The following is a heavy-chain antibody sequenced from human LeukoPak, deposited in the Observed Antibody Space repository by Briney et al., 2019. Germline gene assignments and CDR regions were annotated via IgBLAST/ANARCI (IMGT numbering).Heavy chain of an antibody. CDR1: GFTVSSDY. J-gene: IGHJ5*02. CDR2: IYSGGST. Sequence: GGSLRLSCAASGFTVSSDYMSWVRPAPGKGLEWVSVIYSGGSTYYADSVKGRFTISRDKSKNTVYLQMNSLRFEDTAMYYCARNWFDPWGQGTLVTVSS. V-gene: IGHV3-53*05. CDR3: ARNWFDP.